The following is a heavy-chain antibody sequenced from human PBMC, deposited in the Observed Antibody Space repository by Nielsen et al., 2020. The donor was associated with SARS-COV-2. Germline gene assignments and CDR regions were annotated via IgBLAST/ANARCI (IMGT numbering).Heavy chain of an antibody. J-gene: IGHJ4*02. CDR2: TYYSGST. Sequence: PETLSPTCTVSGGSISSSSYYWGWIRQPPGKGLEWIGSTYYSGSTYYNPCLKSRLTISVDTSKNQFSLKLSSVTAADTAVYYCAKGPGIEDYWGQGTLVTVSS. V-gene: IGHV4-39*01. CDR1: GGSISSSSYY. CDR3: AKGPGIEDY. D-gene: IGHD3-10*01.